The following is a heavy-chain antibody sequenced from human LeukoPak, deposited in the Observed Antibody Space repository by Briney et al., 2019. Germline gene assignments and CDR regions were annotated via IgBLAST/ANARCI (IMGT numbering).Heavy chain of an antibody. Sequence: ASVKVSCKASGYTFTSYAMHWVRQAPGQRLEWMGWINAGNGNTKYSQKFQGRVTITRDTSASTAYMELSSLRSEDTAVYYCARVGARITGTTIWFDPWGQGTLVTV. D-gene: IGHD1-7*01. CDR3: ARVGARITGTTIWFDP. CDR1: GYTFTSYA. J-gene: IGHJ5*02. V-gene: IGHV1-3*01. CDR2: INAGNGNT.